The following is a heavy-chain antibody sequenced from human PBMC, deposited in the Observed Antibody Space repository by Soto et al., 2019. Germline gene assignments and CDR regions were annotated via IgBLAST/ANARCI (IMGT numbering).Heavy chain of an antibody. CDR3: ARAEILWFGEKDAFDI. Sequence: ASVKVSCKASGYTFTSYGISWVRQAPGQGLEWMGWISAYNGNTNYAQKLQGRVTMTRDTSTSTVYMELSSLRSEDTAVYYCARAEILWFGEKDAFDIWGQGTMVTVSS. V-gene: IGHV1-18*01. CDR2: ISAYNGNT. D-gene: IGHD3-10*01. CDR1: GYTFTSYG. J-gene: IGHJ3*02.